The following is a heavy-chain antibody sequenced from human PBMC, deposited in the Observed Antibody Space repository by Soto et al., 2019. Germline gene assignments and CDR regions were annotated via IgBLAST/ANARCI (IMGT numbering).Heavy chain of an antibody. V-gene: IGHV5-51*01. J-gene: IGHJ4*02. D-gene: IGHD6-19*01. CDR3: VRSAKSAWYIFDY. CDR2: IYPGDSET. Sequence: PGESLKISCQASGYSFTSYWIGWVRQMPGKGLEWMGIIYPGDSETRYSPSFQGQVTVSADKSSRTAFLRWNSLKAPDTAMYYCVRSAKSAWYIFDYWGQGVLVTVSS. CDR1: GYSFTSYW.